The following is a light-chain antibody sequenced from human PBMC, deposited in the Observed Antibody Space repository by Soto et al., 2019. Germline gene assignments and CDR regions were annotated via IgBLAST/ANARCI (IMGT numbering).Light chain of an antibody. J-gene: IGKJ1*01. CDR1: HSVNSN. Sequence: EIVMTQSPATLSVSPGERATLSCRASHSVNSNLAWYQQKPGQAPRLLIYDASTRAPGITARFSGSGSGTEFTLTISSLQSEDFAVYYCQQYNNWPPWTFGQGTKVEIK. CDR2: DAS. CDR3: QQYNNWPPWT. V-gene: IGKV3-15*01.